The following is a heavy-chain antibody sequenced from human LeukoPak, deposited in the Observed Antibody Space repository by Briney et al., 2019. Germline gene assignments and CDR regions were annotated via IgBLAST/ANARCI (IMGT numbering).Heavy chain of an antibody. V-gene: IGHV4-39*07. CDR3: ARWGPILRYFGV. J-gene: IGHJ4*02. Sequence: PSETLSLTCTVSGGSISSSSYYWGWIRQPPGKGLELIGEISHSGSTNYNPSLKSRVTISVDTSKNQFSLRLTSVTAADTAVYYCARWGPILRYFGVWGQGTLVTVSS. D-gene: IGHD3-9*01. CDR2: ISHSGST. CDR1: GGSISSSSYY.